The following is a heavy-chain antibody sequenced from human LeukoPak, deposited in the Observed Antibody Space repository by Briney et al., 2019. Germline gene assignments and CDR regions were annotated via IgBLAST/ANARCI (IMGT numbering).Heavy chain of an antibody. J-gene: IGHJ3*02. CDR2: INPSGDST. Sequence: AASVKVSCKASGYSFTSYYMHWVRQAPGQGLEWMGIINPSGDSTNYAQKFQGRVTMTRDTSTSTVYMELSSLRSEDTAVYYCARFRTGRAFDIWGQGTMVTVSS. CDR3: ARFRTGRAFDI. D-gene: IGHD3/OR15-3a*01. CDR1: GYSFTSYY. V-gene: IGHV1-46*01.